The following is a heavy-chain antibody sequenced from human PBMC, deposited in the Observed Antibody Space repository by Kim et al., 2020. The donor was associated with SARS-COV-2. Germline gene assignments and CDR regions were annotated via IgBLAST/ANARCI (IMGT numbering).Heavy chain of an antibody. CDR3: ANSASGSDY. V-gene: IGHV5-10-1*01. CDR1: GYRFTNHW. J-gene: IGHJ4*02. CDR2: IDPANSYT. D-gene: IGHD5-12*01. Sequence: GESLKISCNASGYRFTNHWIIWVRQMPGKGLEWMGSIDPANSYTDYSPSFKGHVTISTDKSITTAYLQWSSLKSSDTAMYYCANSASGSDYWGQGTLVTV.